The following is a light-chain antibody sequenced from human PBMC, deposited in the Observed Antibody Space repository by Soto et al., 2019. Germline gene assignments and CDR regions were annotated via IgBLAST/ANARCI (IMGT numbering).Light chain of an antibody. Sequence: QPVLTHPASVSRSRGASIPLPCPGTRRLVCAYDYVSWYLQYPDKAPQLLIYYVDHRPSGVSSRFSGSKSGNTASLTISGLQAEDEGDYYCCSYADGSIYFFGTGTKVTVL. CDR1: RRLVCAYDY. J-gene: IGLJ1*01. V-gene: IGLV2-14*03. CDR3: CSYADGSIYF. CDR2: YVD.